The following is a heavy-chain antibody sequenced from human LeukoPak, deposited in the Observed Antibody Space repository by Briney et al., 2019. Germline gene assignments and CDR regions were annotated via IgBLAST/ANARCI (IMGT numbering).Heavy chain of an antibody. CDR1: GFTFSSYS. V-gene: IGHV3-21*01. D-gene: IGHD5/OR15-5a*01. Sequence: GPLRLSCAASGFTFSSYSMNWVRQAPGKGLEWVSSINSSSSYIYYADSVKGRFTISRDNAKNSPYLQMNSLRAEDTAVYYCARDSVRNDYWGQGTLVTVSS. J-gene: IGHJ4*02. CDR3: ARDSVRNDY. CDR2: INSSSSYI.